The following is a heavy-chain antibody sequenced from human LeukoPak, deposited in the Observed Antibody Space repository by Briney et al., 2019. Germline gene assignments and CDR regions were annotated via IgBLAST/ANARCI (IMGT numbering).Heavy chain of an antibody. CDR2: ISWNSGSI. CDR3: ASVLYSGWYGPNQVRGPFDP. Sequence: GGSLRLSCAASGFTFDDYAMHWVRQAPGKGLEWVSGISWNSGSIGYADSVKGRFTISRDNSKNTLYLQMNSLRAEDTAVYYCASVLYSGWYGPNQVRGPFDPWGQGTLVTVSS. CDR1: GFTFDDYA. V-gene: IGHV3-9*01. D-gene: IGHD6-19*01. J-gene: IGHJ5*02.